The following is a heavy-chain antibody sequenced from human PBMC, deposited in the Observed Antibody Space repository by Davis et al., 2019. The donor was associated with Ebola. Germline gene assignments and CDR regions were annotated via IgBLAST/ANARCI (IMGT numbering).Heavy chain of an antibody. CDR2: INSDGSNT. CDR3: VNDLPGIVATIGWWFDP. D-gene: IGHD5-12*01. Sequence: HTGGSLRLSCAASGFTLSSYWMHWVRQTPGKGLVWLSRINSDGSNTNYADSVKGRFTISRDNSRKILSLQMNSLRAEDTAVYYCVNDLPGIVATIGWWFDPWGPGTLVTVSS. V-gene: IGHV3-74*01. J-gene: IGHJ5*02. CDR1: GFTLSSYW.